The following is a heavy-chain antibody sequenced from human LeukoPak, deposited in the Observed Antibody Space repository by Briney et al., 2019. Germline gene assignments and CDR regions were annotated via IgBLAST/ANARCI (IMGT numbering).Heavy chain of an antibody. V-gene: IGHV5-51*01. J-gene: IGHJ3*02. CDR3: AVGYCSGGSCPRDAFDI. CDR1: GYSFTSYW. D-gene: IGHD2-15*01. Sequence: GESLKISCKGSGYSFTSYWIGWVRQMPGKGLEWMGIIYPGDSDTRYSPSFQGQVTISADKSISTAYLQRSSLKASDTAMYYCAVGYCSGGSCPRDAFDIWGQGTMVTVSS. CDR2: IYPGDSDT.